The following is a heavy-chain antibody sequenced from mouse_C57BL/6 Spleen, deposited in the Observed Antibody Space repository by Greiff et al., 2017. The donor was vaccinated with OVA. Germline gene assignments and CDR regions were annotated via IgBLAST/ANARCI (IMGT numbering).Heavy chain of an antibody. V-gene: IGHV1-53*01. J-gene: IGHJ2*01. CDR2: INPSNGGT. Sequence: QVQLQQPGTELVKPGASVQLSCKASGYTFTSYWMHWVKQRPGQGLEWIGNINPSNGGTNYNEKFKSKATLTVDKSSSTAYMQLSSLTSEYSAVYYCARAYYGKYYFDDWGQGTTLTVSS. CDR3: ARAYYGKYYFDD. CDR1: GYTFTSYW. D-gene: IGHD2-10*01.